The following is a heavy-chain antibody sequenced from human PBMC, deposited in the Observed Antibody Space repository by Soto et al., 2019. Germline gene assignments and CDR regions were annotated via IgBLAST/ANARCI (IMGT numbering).Heavy chain of an antibody. CDR3: ARESCFLVVPAAKSVPNYFDY. Sequence: QVQLQESGPGLVKPSETLSLTCTVSGGSISSYYWSWIRQPPGKGLEWIGYIYYSGSTNYNPSLKSRVTISVDTSKNQFSLKLSSVTAADAAVYYCARESCFLVVPAAKSVPNYFDYWGQGTLVTVSS. CDR1: GGSISSYY. CDR2: IYYSGST. D-gene: IGHD2-2*01. J-gene: IGHJ4*02. V-gene: IGHV4-59*01.